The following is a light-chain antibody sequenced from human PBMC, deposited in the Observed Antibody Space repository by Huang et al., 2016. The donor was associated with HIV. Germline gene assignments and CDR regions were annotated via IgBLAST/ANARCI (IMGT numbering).Light chain of an antibody. CDR1: QNVSSD. Sequence: VMTQSPVTLSVSPGERATLSCRASQNVSSDLAWYKQRPGQPPRLLMYGASTMATGLSARFSGSGSGTEFTLTISSLQSEDFAVYYCQQYNKWPLFTFGPGTKVDIK. V-gene: IGKV3-15*01. CDR2: GAS. J-gene: IGKJ3*01. CDR3: QQYNKWPLFT.